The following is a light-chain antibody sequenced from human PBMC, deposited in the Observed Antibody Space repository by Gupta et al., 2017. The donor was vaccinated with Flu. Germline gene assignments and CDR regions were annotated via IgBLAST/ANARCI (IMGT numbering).Light chain of an antibody. CDR2: DVS. CDR1: QGIRSY. CDR3: QQLDTYPRT. V-gene: IGKV1-9*01. Sequence: GDRVTLTYRASQGIRSYLAWYQQKPGKAPKLLIYDVSTLQTGVPSRFSGSGSGTEFTLSISSLQPEDFATYYCQQLDTYPRTFGQGTKVEIK. J-gene: IGKJ1*01.